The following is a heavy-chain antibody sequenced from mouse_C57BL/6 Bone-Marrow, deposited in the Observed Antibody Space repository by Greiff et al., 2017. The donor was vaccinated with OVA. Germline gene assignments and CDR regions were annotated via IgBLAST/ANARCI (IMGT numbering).Heavy chain of an antibody. D-gene: IGHD2-4*01. J-gene: IGHJ4*01. CDR2: INPSTGGT. Sequence: LVESGPELVKPGASVKISCKASGYSFTGYYMNWVKQSPEKSLEWIGEINPSTGGTTYNQKFKAKATLTVDKSSSTAYMQLKSLTSEDSAVYYCARFTIIYYDYDRAMDYWGQGTSVTVSS. CDR1: GYSFTGYY. CDR3: ARFTIIYYDYDRAMDY. V-gene: IGHV1-42*01.